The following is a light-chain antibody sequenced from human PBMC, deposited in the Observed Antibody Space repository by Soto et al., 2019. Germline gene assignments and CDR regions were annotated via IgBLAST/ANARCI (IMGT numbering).Light chain of an antibody. J-gene: IGKJ3*01. Sequence: GDRVTITCRASQSISSYLNWYQQKPGKAPKLLIYAASSLQSGVPSRFSGSGSGTDFTLTISSLQPEDVATYYCQQSYSTPRGFTFGPGTKVDIK. V-gene: IGKV1-39*01. CDR3: QQSYSTPRGFT. CDR2: AAS. CDR1: QSISSY.